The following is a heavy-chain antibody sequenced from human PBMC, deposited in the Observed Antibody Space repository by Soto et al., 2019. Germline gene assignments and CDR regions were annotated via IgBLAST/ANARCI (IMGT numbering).Heavy chain of an antibody. CDR3: ARTDRDFYGLDV. Sequence: EVQLVESGGGLVQPGGSFGLPFKPLGFTLRTTECHWVRQGTGKGLEWVSGISAAGDPDYADSVEGRFTISRENAQNSFFLQMNSLRVGDTAVYYCARTDRDFYGLDVWGQGTTVIVSS. CDR1: GFTLRTT. V-gene: IGHV3-13*05. J-gene: IGHJ6*02. CDR2: ISAAGDP.